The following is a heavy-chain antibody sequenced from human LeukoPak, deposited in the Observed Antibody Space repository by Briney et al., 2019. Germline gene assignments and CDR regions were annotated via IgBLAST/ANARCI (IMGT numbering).Heavy chain of an antibody. CDR2: IYYSGRT. CDR1: RGPISSYY. CDR3: ARENNCSGGSCYGFDAFDI. Sequence: NPSETLSLTCTVSRGPISSYYWSWIRQPPGKGLEGTWYIYYSGRTNYNPSLKSRVTISVDTSNNQFSMKLSSVPAADTAVYYCARENNCSGGSCYGFDAFDIWGQGTMVTVSS. D-gene: IGHD2-15*01. J-gene: IGHJ3*02. V-gene: IGHV4-59*01.